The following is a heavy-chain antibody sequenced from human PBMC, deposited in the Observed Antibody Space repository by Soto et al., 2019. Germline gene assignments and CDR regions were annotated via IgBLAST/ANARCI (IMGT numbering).Heavy chain of an antibody. CDR3: AGDRGYCSGGTCYTVLEY. CDR1: GFTFSAYW. CDR2: IKPDGSEK. V-gene: IGHV3-7*01. Sequence: EVQLVESGGGLVQPGGSLRLSCVASGFTFSAYWMNWVRQAPGKGLEWVANIKPDGSEKNYVDSVKGRFTISNDNTKNSLYLQMNSLRAEDTAVYYCAGDRGYCSGGTCYTVLEYWGQGILVTVSS. J-gene: IGHJ4*02. D-gene: IGHD2-15*01.